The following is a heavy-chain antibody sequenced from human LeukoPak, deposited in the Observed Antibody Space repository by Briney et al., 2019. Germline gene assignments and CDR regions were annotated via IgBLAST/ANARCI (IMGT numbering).Heavy chain of an antibody. CDR2: IIPIFGTA. J-gene: IGHJ4*02. V-gene: IGHV1-69*01. Sequence: SVTVSFTASGGTFSIYDISWVRQAPGQGLEWMGGIIPIFGTANYAQKFQGRVTITADESTSTAYMELSSLRSEDTAVYYCAIFSDNYYYDSSGYYSLDYWGQGTLVTVSS. D-gene: IGHD3-22*01. CDR3: AIFSDNYYYDSSGYYSLDY. CDR1: GGTFSIYD.